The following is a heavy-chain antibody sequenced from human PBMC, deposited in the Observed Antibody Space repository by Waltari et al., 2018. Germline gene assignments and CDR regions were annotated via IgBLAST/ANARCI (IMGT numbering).Heavy chain of an antibody. D-gene: IGHD3-16*01. CDR3: ARVIFPTGLRFDD. CDR1: GYSISSGYY. CDR2: IYHSGVT. V-gene: IGHV4-38-2*01. Sequence: QVQLQESGPGLVKPSETLSLTCAVSGYSISSGYYWCWIRQPPGKGLEWIGAIYHSGVTYYNPSLKSRVTISVDTSNNQFSLKLSSVTAADTAVYYCARVIFPTGLRFDDWGQGNLVTVSS. J-gene: IGHJ4*02.